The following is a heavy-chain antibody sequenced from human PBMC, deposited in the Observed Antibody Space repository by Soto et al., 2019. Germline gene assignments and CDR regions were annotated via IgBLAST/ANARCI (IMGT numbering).Heavy chain of an antibody. V-gene: IGHV4-59*01. Sequence: ETLSLTCTVSGGSISSYYWSWIRQPPGKGLEWIGYIYYSGSTNYNPSLKSRVTISVDTSKNQFSLKLSSVTAADTAVYYCARVVVVAATRDYYMDVWGKGTTVTVSS. CDR2: IYYSGST. J-gene: IGHJ6*03. CDR1: GGSISSYY. D-gene: IGHD2-15*01. CDR3: ARVVVVAATRDYYMDV.